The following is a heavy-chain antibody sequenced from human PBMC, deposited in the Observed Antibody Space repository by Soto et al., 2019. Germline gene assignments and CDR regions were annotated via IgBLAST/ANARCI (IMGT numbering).Heavy chain of an antibody. CDR1: GFSLTTTGVG. CDR3: AHRQGGYNWNDGDFDY. Sequence: QITLKESGPTLVKPTQTLILTCTYSGFSLTTTGVGVGWIRQPPGEALEYLAPIYWDNDKRYSPSLKSRLTITKDTSKNQVVLTMTNMDPVDTATYYCAHRQGGYNWNDGDFDYWGQGTLVTVSS. D-gene: IGHD1-1*01. J-gene: IGHJ4*02. CDR2: IYWDNDK. V-gene: IGHV2-5*02.